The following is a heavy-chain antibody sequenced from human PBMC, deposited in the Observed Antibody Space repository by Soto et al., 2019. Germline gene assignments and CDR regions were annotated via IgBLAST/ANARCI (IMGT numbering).Heavy chain of an antibody. Sequence: GGSLRLSCAASGFTFSNAWMNWVRQAPGKGLEWVGLIKSKTDGGTTDYAAPVKGRFTISRDDSKNTLYLQMNSLKTEDTAVYYCARNTMSIATKYYYYGMDVWGQGTTVTVSS. CDR1: GFTFSNAW. CDR3: ARNTMSIATKYYYYGMDV. D-gene: IGHD6-6*01. J-gene: IGHJ6*02. CDR2: IKSKTDGGTT. V-gene: IGHV3-15*07.